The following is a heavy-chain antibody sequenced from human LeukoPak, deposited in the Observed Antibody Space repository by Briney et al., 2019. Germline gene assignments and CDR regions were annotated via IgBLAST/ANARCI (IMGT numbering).Heavy chain of an antibody. CDR3: ARQPWNMGAYYFDL. D-gene: IGHD1-26*01. J-gene: IGHJ4*02. Sequence: SETLSLTCAVYGGSFSGYYWSWIRQPPGKGLEWVGEINHSGSTNYNPSLKSRVTISVDTSKNQFSLKLSSVTAADTAVYYCARQPWNMGAYYFDLWGQGTLVTVSS. V-gene: IGHV4-34*01. CDR2: INHSGST. CDR1: GGSFSGYY.